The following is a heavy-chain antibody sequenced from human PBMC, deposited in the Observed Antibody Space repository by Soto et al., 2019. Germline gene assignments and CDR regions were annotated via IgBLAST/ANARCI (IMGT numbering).Heavy chain of an antibody. V-gene: IGHV3-9*01. D-gene: IGHD2-2*01. CDR2: ISWNSGRI. CDR1: GFTFDDYA. J-gene: IGHJ6*03. Sequence: EVQLVESGGGLVQPGRSLRLSCAASGFTFDDYAMHWVRQAPGKGLEWVSGISWNSGRIGYADSVKGRFTISRDNAKNSLYLQMNSLRAEDTALYYCAKDAIYCSSTSCYPYYYYMDVWGKGTTVTVSS. CDR3: AKDAIYCSSTSCYPYYYYMDV.